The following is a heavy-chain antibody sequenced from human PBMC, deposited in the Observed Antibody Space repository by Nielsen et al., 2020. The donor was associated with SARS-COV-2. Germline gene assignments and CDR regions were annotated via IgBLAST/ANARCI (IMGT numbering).Heavy chain of an antibody. V-gene: IGHV3-23*01. CDR1: GITFSTYA. J-gene: IGHJ4*02. Sequence: GESLKISCVASGITFSTYAMSWVRQAPGKGLEWVSAIAYDGGGPSYTVSVKGRFTISRDNSKNTLYLQMNSLRAEDTAVYYCAKAYYDFWSGYYLAVGFDYWGQGTLVTVSS. CDR3: AKAYYDFWSGYYLAVGFDY. CDR2: IAYDGGGP. D-gene: IGHD3-3*01.